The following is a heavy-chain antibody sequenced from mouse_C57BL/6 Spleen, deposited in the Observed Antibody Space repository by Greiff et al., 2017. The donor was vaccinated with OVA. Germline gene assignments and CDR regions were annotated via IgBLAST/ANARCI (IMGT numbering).Heavy chain of an antibody. Sequence: EVKLMESEGGLVQPGSSMKLSCTASGFTFSDYYMAWVRQVPEKGLEWVANINYDGSSTYYLDSLLSRFIISRDNAKNILYLQMSSLKSEDTATYYCARDGTGTYAMDYWGQGTSVTVSS. CDR2: INYDGSST. J-gene: IGHJ4*01. CDR3: ARDGTGTYAMDY. V-gene: IGHV5-16*01. CDR1: GFTFSDYY. D-gene: IGHD4-1*01.